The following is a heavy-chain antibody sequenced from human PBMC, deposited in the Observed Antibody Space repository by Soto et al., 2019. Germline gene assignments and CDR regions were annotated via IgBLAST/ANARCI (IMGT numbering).Heavy chain of an antibody. CDR3: ARGGEQWLVQDWFDP. V-gene: IGHV1-69*12. Sequence: QVQLVQSGAEVKKPGSSVKVSCKASGGTFSSYAISWVRQAPGQGLEWMGGIIPIFGTANYAQKFPGRVTITADESTSTAYMELSSQRSGDTAVYYCARGGEQWLVQDWFDPWGQGTLVTVSS. J-gene: IGHJ5*02. CDR2: IIPIFGTA. CDR1: GGTFSSYA. D-gene: IGHD6-19*01.